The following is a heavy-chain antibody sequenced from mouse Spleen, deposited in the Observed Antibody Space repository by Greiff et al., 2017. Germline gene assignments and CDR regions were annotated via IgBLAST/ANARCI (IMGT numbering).Heavy chain of an antibody. D-gene: IGHD2-13*01. V-gene: IGHV1-50*01. CDR1: GYTFTSYW. CDR3: ARGGLYGDDSYYAMDY. Sequence: QVQLQQPGAELVKPGASVKLSCKASGYTFTSYWMQWVKQRPGQGLEWIGEIDPSDSYTNYNQKFKGKATLTVDTSSSTAYMQLSSLTSEDSAVYYCARGGLYGDDSYYAMDYWGQGTSVTVSS. J-gene: IGHJ4*01. CDR2: IDPSDSYT.